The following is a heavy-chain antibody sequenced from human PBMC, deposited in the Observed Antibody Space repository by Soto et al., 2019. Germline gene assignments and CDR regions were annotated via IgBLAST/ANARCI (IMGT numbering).Heavy chain of an antibody. CDR3: ARVFFRLCAFDI. V-gene: IGHV1-18*01. CDR1: GYTFTTYG. D-gene: IGHD3-16*01. CDR2: ISAYNGNT. Sequence: QVQLVQSGGEVKKPGASVKVSCKASGYTFTTYGISWVRQAPGQGLEWMGWISAYNGNTSCAQKLQGRVTMTTDTSTSTAYMELRSLRSDDTAVYYCARVFFRLCAFDIWGQGTMVTVSS. J-gene: IGHJ3*02.